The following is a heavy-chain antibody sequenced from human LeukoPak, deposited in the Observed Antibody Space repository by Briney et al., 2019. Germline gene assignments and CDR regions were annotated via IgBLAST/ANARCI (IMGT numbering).Heavy chain of an antibody. D-gene: IGHD3-10*01. J-gene: IGHJ4*02. Sequence: GGSLRLSCAASGFTFSNYAMNWVRQAPGKGLEWVSGISGNGGSTYHADFVKGRCTISGDNSKNTLHLQMNSLRAEDTAVYYCAKGKGDCINNSCREWGQGTLVIVSS. CDR2: ISGNGGST. V-gene: IGHV3-23*01. CDR1: GFTFSNYA. CDR3: AKGKGDCINNSCRE.